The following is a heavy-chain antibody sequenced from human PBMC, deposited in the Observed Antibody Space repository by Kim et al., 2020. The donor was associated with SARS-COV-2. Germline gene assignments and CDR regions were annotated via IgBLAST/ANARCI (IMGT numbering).Heavy chain of an antibody. D-gene: IGHD3-10*01. Sequence: SETLSLTCAVYGGSFSGYYWSWIRQPPGKGLEWIGEINHSGSTNYNPSLKSRVTIAVDTSKNQFSLKLSSVTAADTAVYYCASLYYGSGSYYNSPYYYYGMDVWGQGTTVTVSS. J-gene: IGHJ6*02. CDR2: INHSGST. CDR1: GGSFSGYY. CDR3: ASLYYGSGSYYNSPYYYYGMDV. V-gene: IGHV4-34*01.